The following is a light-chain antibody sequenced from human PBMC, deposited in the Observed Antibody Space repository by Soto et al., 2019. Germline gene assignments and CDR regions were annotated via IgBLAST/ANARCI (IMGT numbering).Light chain of an antibody. CDR1: HDVRRN. J-gene: IGKJ4*01. V-gene: IGKV1-33*01. Sequence: DIQMTQSPSSLSASVGDRVTIACKSRHDVRRNLNWLQQKPEEAPKLLNYDASNLERGVPSRFSGSGSGTAFTLIISSLQRADVETEDCQQYSSMVSFGGGTAIEIK. CDR3: QQYSSMVS. CDR2: DAS.